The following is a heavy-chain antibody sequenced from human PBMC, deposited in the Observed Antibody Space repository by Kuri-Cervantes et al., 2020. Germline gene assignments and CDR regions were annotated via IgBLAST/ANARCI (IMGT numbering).Heavy chain of an antibody. CDR2: VSSNGGST. J-gene: IGHJ3*02. Sequence: GGSLRLSCAASRFTFNSYAMTWVRQAPGKGMEYVSAVSSNGGSTYYADSVKGRFSISRDNSKNTLYLQMGRLRAEDMAVYYCARVFYGSGRLNDAFDIWGQGTMVTVSS. V-gene: IGHV3-64*02. CDR1: RFTFNSYA. CDR3: ARVFYGSGRLNDAFDI. D-gene: IGHD3-10*01.